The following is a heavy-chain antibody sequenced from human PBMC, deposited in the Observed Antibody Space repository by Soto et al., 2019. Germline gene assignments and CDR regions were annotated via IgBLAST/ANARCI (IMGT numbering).Heavy chain of an antibody. V-gene: IGHV3-30-3*01. J-gene: IGHJ3*02. CDR1: GFTFSNYA. CDR3: SIIATSGGGDAFDI. CDR2: ILSDEINK. D-gene: IGHD6-13*01. Sequence: QVQLVESGGGVVQPGRSLRLSCAASGFTFSNYAMHWVRQAPGKGLEWVAAILSDEINKYSADYVKGRFTISRDNSKNTMHLQMNSLRPEDTAVYYCSIIATSGGGDAFDIWGQWTMVTVSS.